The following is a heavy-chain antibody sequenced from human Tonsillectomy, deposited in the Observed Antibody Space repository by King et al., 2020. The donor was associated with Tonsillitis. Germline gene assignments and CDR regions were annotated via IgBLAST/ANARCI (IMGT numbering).Heavy chain of an antibody. Sequence: VQLVESGGGLVQPGGSLRLSCAASGFTFRSFWMSWVRQAPGKGLEWVANINQDGSEKYYVDSVKGRFTISRDNAKNSLYLQMSSLRAEETAVYYCASTGATAGTAYYYYGMDVWGQGTTVTVSS. D-gene: IGHD5-12*01. J-gene: IGHJ6*02. CDR3: ASTGATAGTAYYYYGMDV. CDR2: INQDGSEK. CDR1: GFTFRSFW. V-gene: IGHV3-7*01.